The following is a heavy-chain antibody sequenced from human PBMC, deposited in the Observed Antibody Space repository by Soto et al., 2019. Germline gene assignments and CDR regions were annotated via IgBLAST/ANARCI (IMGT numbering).Heavy chain of an antibody. Sequence: EVQLVESGGGLVQPGRSLRLSCGASGFTFSSYWMSWVRQAPGEGLEWVANINPDGSEKYYVDSVKGRFTMSRDNAKNSLYLQMNSLRAEDAAVYYCARGFDYSFDYWGQGTLVTVSP. D-gene: IGHD4-4*01. CDR2: INPDGSEK. V-gene: IGHV3-7*03. CDR1: GFTFSSYW. CDR3: ARGFDYSFDY. J-gene: IGHJ4*02.